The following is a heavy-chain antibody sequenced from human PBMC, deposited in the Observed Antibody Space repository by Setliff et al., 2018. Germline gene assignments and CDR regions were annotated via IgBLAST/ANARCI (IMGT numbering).Heavy chain of an antibody. CDR1: GGSFTNYY. Sequence: PSETLSLTCTVYGGSFTNYYWGWIRQSPGKGLEWIGEINHSGSTNYNPSLKSRLTISVDASTNQFSLKLTSMTAADTAVYFCARHLLVQGTYHFDYWGQGSPVTVSS. CDR2: INHSGST. D-gene: IGHD3-10*01. J-gene: IGHJ4*02. CDR3: ARHLLVQGTYHFDY. V-gene: IGHV4-34*01.